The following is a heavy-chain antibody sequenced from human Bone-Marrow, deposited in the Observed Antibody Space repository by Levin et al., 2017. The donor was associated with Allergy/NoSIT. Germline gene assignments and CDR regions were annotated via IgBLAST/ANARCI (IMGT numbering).Heavy chain of an antibody. CDR2: IGGSGDAT. D-gene: IGHD3/OR15-3a*01. J-gene: IGHJ4*02. CDR1: GFTFSTFA. CDR3: AKKDWGETTGPPLLNN. Sequence: PGESLKISCAASGFTFSTFAMSWVRQARGKGLEWVAGIGGSGDATSHADSVKGRFIISRDNSKNMLYLQMNSLKDEDTAVYYCAKKDWGETTGPPLLNNWGQGTLVIVSS. V-gene: IGHV3-23*01.